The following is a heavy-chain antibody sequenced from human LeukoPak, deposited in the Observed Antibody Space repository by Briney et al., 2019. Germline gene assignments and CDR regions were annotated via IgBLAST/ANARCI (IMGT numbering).Heavy chain of an antibody. Sequence: GGSLRLSCAASGFTVNINYMSWVRQTPGKGLEWVSVIYSGGSTDYADSVKGRFTISRDDSKNTLYLQMSSLRAEDTAVYYCARDGGSGWSSAFFDFWGQGTLVTVSS. CDR3: ARDGGSGWSSAFFDF. CDR2: IYSGGST. J-gene: IGHJ4*02. CDR1: GFTVNINY. D-gene: IGHD6-19*01. V-gene: IGHV3-53*01.